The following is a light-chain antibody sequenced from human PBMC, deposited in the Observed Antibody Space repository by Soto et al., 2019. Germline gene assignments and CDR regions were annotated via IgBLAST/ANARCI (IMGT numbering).Light chain of an antibody. CDR2: GTF. J-gene: IGKJ1*01. CDR1: QDIRTE. CDR3: LQDFKYPRT. V-gene: IGKV1-6*01. Sequence: AIQMTQSPSSLSASVGDRVTITCRASQDIRTESGWYQQKPGKAPRLLIYGTFSLQSGVPSRFSGSGSGTDFTLTISSLQPDDFATYYCLQDFKYPRTFGQGTKVEVK.